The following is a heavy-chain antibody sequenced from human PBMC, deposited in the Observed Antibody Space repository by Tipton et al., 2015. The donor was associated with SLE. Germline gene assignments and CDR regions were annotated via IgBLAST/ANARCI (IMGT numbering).Heavy chain of an antibody. V-gene: IGHV3-66*01. CDR1: GVIFSTLA. CDR2: IYSGGST. Sequence: SLRLSCAASGVIFSTLAMSWVRQAPGKGLEWVSVIYSGGSTYYADSVKGRFAISRADFNNTLYLRMNSLRADDTAVYYCARERGGGYCGDTTTNWFDPWGQGTLVTVSS. CDR3: ARERGGGYCGDTTTNWFDP. D-gene: IGHD2-21*01. J-gene: IGHJ5*02.